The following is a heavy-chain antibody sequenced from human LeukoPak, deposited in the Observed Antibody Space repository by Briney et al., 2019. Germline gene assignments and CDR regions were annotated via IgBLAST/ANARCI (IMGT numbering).Heavy chain of an antibody. CDR2: ISSSGSTI. D-gene: IGHD3-10*01. J-gene: IGHJ4*02. CDR1: GFTFSSYE. CDR3: ARDKGYYGSGSYPLYFDY. Sequence: GGSLRLSCAASGFTFSSYEMDWVRQDPGKGLEWVSYISSSGSTIYYADSVKGRFTISRDNAKNSLYLQMNSLRAEDTAVYYCARDKGYYGSGSYPLYFDYWGQGTLVTVSS. V-gene: IGHV3-48*03.